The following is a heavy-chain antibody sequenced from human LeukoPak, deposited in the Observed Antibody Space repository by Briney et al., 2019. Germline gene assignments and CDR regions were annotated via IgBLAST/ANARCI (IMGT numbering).Heavy chain of an antibody. CDR2: IYTSGKT. Sequence: SETLSLTCTVSGGSISNYYWSRIRQPAGKGLEWIGHIYTSGKTNYNASLISRVTISVDTSKNQFSLKLTSVTPADTAVYYCARGGGTLDYWGQGTLVTVSS. V-gene: IGHV4-4*07. J-gene: IGHJ4*02. CDR1: GGSISNYY. CDR3: ARGGGTLDY. D-gene: IGHD3-16*01.